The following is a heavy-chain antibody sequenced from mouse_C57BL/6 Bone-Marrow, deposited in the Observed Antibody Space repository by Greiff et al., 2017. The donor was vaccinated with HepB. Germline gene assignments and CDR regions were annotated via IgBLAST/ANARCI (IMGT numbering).Heavy chain of an antibody. CDR2: IHPNSGST. CDR3: ARRRKYYDYAMDY. D-gene: IGHD2-4*01. J-gene: IGHJ4*01. V-gene: IGHV1-64*01. CDR1: GYTFTSYW. Sequence: QVQLKESGAELVKPGASVKLSCKASGYTFTSYWMHWVKQRPGQGLEWIGMIHPNSGSTNYNEKFKSKATLTVDKSSSTAYMQLSSLTSEDSAVYYCARRRKYYDYAMDYWGQGTSVTVSS.